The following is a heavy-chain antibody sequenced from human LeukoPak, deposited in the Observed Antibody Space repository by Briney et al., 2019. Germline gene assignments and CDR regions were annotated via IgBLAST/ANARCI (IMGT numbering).Heavy chain of an antibody. V-gene: IGHV3-13*01. D-gene: IGHD3-22*01. CDR1: GFTFSAYD. J-gene: IGHJ3*02. CDR2: IGFAGDT. Sequence: GGSLRLSCAASGFTFSAYDMHWVRQATGKGLEWVSGIGFAGDTNYADSVKGRFTISRDNSKNTLYLQMNSLRAEDTAVYYCAKEVYYYDSTHAFDIWGQGTMVTVSS. CDR3: AKEVYYYDSTHAFDI.